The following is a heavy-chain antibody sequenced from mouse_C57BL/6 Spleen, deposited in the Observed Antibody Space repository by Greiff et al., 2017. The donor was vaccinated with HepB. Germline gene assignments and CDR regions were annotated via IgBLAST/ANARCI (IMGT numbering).Heavy chain of an antibody. V-gene: IGHV1-80*01. CDR2: IYPGDGDT. Sequence: QVHVKQSGAELVKPGASVKISCKASGYAFSSYWMNWVKQRPGKGLEWIGKIYPGDGDTNYNGKFKGKATLTADKSSSTAYRQLSSLTSEDSAVYVCARTLEGGNFYMDYWGQGTSVTVSS. D-gene: IGHD2-1*01. J-gene: IGHJ4*01. CDR1: GYAFSSYW. CDR3: ARTLEGGNFYMDY.